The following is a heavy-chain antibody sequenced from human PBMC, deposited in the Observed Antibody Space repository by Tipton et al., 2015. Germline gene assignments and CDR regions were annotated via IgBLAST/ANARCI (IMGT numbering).Heavy chain of an antibody. CDR2: IWHDETQR. J-gene: IGHJ4*02. V-gene: IGHV3-33*01. Sequence: SLRLSCATSGFSFSPYGLHWVRQAPGKGLEWVAVIWHDETQRYNADSVKGRFTVSRDNSKNTLYLQMNSLRVEDTAVYFCGRDTMTGTTSGVVDYWGQGTLVTVSS. CDR3: GRDTMTGTTSGVVDY. CDR1: GFSFSPYG. D-gene: IGHD1-20*01.